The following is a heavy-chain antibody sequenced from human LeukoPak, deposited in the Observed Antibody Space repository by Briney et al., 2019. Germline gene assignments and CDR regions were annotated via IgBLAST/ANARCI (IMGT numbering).Heavy chain of an antibody. J-gene: IGHJ5*02. Sequence: GASVTVTLTSSAYTFTTYGNTRVRLAHAPGKERMGCTSGYNANTNYAQKVEGRVTLTTDTSTSTAYMELRSLRSDDTAVYYCARDSQIVVPVEGWFDPCGQGALVTVSS. CDR3: ARDSQIVVPVEGWFDP. D-gene: IGHD3-22*01. CDR2: TSGYNANT. CDR1: AYTFTTYG. V-gene: IGHV1-18*01.